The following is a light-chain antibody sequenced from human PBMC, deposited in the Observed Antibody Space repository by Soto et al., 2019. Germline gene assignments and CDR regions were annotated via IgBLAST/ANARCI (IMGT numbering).Light chain of an antibody. CDR3: AAWDDTLKGPV. CDR1: TSNIGSKT. Sequence: QSVLTQPPSASGTPGQRVTISCSGSTSNIGSKTVNWYQQLPGTAPKLLIYVDNQRPSGVPDRFSGSKSGTSASLAISGLQSEDEGDYYCAAWDDTLKGPVFGGGTKLTVL. CDR2: VDN. V-gene: IGLV1-44*01. J-gene: IGLJ2*01.